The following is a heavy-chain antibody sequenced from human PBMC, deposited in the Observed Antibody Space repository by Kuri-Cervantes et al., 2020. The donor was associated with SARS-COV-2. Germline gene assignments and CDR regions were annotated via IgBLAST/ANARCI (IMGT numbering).Heavy chain of an antibody. CDR2: IYYSGST. V-gene: IGHV4-59*12. CDR1: GGSISSYY. CDR3: ARVHDSSGYYDY. D-gene: IGHD3-22*01. Sequence: GSLRLSCTVSGGSISSYYWSWIRQPPGEGLEWIGYIYYSGSTNYNPSLKSRLTISLDTSKNRFSLKLSSATAADTAVYYCARVHDSSGYYDYWGQGTLVTVSS. J-gene: IGHJ4*02.